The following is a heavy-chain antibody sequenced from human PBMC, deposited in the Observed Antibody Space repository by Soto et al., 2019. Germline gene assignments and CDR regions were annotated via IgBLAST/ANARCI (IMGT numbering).Heavy chain of an antibody. CDR2: ISYDGRNK. Sequence: QVQLVESGGGVVQPGRSLRLSCAASGFTFRSDGMHWVRQAPGKGLEWVAGISYDGRNKYYADSVKGRFTISRDNSKNTLYLQMNSLRAEDTAVYYCAKNYDFWSCYYPPDYYYYMDVWGKGTTVTVSS. CDR1: GFTFRSDG. V-gene: IGHV3-30*18. D-gene: IGHD3-3*01. CDR3: AKNYDFWSCYYPPDYYYYMDV. J-gene: IGHJ6*03.